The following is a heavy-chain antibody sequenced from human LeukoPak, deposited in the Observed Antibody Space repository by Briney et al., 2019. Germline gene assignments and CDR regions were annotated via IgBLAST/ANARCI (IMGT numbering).Heavy chain of an antibody. CDR2: IYSGGST. CDR3: ARDGYYYDGSDSWGRSLVLFPFDY. CDR1: GFTFSTFA. V-gene: IGHV3-66*01. Sequence: GGSLRLSCAASGFTFSTFAMIWVRQAPGKGLEWVSVIYSGGSTYYADSVKGRFTISRDNAKNKPSLKRNSGGAEDTAVYFCARDGYYYDGSDSWGRSLVLFPFDYWGQGTLVTVSS. D-gene: IGHD3-22*01. J-gene: IGHJ4*02.